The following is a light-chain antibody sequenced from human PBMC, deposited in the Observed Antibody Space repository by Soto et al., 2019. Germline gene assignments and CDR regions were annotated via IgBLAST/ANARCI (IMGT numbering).Light chain of an antibody. J-gene: IGKJ1*01. Sequence: DIQMTQSPSTLSASIGDRVTITCRASQTINNWLAWYQQKPGKAPNLLFYHASNLETGVPSRFSGSAFGTEFTPTISSLQPDDFASYYYQHCSCYPWTFGQGTKVEIK. CDR1: QTINNW. V-gene: IGKV1-5*01. CDR3: QHCSCYPWT. CDR2: HAS.